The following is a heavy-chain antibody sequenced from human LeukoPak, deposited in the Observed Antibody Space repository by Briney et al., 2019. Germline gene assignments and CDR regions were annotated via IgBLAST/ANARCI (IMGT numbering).Heavy chain of an antibody. CDR2: IIPMYGRG. V-gene: IGHV1-69*13. CDR3: ARGQSSLGSPYYFDY. Sequence: ASVKVSCKASGGTFTNYAISWVRQAPGQGLEWMGGIIPMYGRGNYAQKFQGRVTITADESTSTVYLELRSLTSEDTAVYYCARGQSSLGSPYYFDYWGQGTLVTVSS. J-gene: IGHJ4*02. D-gene: IGHD3-16*01. CDR1: GGTFTNYA.